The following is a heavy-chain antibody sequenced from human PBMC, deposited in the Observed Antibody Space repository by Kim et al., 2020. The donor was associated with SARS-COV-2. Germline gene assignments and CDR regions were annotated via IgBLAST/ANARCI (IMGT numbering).Heavy chain of an antibody. Sequence: GGSLRLSCAASGFTFSSYGMHWVRQAPGKGLEWVAVISYDGSNKYYADSVKGRFTISRDNSKNTLYLQMNSLRAEDTAVYYCAKALVVAASANGYGMDVWGQGTTVTVSS. D-gene: IGHD2-15*01. V-gene: IGHV3-30*18. CDR2: ISYDGSNK. CDR1: GFTFSSYG. J-gene: IGHJ6*02. CDR3: AKALVVAASANGYGMDV.